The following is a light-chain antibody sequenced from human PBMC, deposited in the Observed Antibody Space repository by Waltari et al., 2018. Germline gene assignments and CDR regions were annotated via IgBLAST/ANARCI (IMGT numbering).Light chain of an antibody. V-gene: IGLV2-8*01. Sequence: QSALTQHPSASGSPGQSVTISCTGTSSDLGVYTYVSWYHQHPGKAPKLIIYDVSKRPSGVSDRFSGSKSGSTASLTVSGLQAEDGADYYCSSYGGSNNFVLFGGGTKLTVL. CDR3: SSYGGSNNFVL. J-gene: IGLJ3*02. CDR2: DVS. CDR1: SSDLGVYTY.